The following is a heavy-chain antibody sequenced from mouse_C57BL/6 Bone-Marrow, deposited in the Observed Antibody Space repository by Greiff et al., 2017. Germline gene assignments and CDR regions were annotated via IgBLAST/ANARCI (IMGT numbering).Heavy chain of an antibody. CDR2: IYPGSGST. CDR1: GYTFTSYW. CDR3: SYSNYPYWYFDV. D-gene: IGHD2-5*01. Sequence: QVQLQQPGAELVKPGASVKMSCKASGYTFTSYWITWVKQRPGQGLEWIGDIYPGSGSTNYNAKFKGKATLPEDTSSSTAYMQLSSLTSEDSAVYYCSYSNYPYWYFDVWGTGTTVTVSS. V-gene: IGHV1-55*01. J-gene: IGHJ1*03.